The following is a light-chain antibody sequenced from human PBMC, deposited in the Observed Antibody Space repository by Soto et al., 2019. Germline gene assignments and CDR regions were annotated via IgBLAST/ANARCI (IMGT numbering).Light chain of an antibody. Sequence: DIQLTQSPSSLSASVGDRVTITCRASQAISSYLAWYQQKPGKVPELLIYATSTLQSGAPSRFSGSVSGTDFTLTNSSLQPEDVATYYCHKYNHAPTFGGGTKVEIK. J-gene: IGKJ4*01. V-gene: IGKV1-27*01. CDR3: HKYNHAPT. CDR1: QAISSY. CDR2: ATS.